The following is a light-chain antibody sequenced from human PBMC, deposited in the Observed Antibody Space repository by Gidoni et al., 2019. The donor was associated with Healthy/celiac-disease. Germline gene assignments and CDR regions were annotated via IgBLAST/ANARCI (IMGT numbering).Light chain of an antibody. Sequence: DIQMTHSPSTLSASVGDRVTITCRASQSISSWLAWYQQKPGKATKLLIYQASSLDIGVPSRFSCRGSGTEFTLTISSLQPYDFATYYSQQYNSYSRTFGQGTKVEIK. J-gene: IGKJ1*01. CDR2: QAS. V-gene: IGKV1-5*03. CDR3: QQYNSYSRT. CDR1: QSISSW.